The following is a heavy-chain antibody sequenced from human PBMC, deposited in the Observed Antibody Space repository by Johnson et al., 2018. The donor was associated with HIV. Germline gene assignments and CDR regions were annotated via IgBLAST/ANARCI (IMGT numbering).Heavy chain of an antibody. CDR1: GFTFSSYG. CDR2: ISFAGVKK. V-gene: IGHV3-30*03. D-gene: IGHD1-26*01. CDR3: ARELSGDAFDI. J-gene: IGHJ3*02. Sequence: QMQLVESGGGVVQPGGSLRLSCAASGFTFSSYGMHWVRQAPGKGLEWVTVISFAGVKKYYADSVKGRFTISRDNAKNSLYLQMNSLRAEDTAVYYCARELSGDAFDIWGQGTMVTVSS.